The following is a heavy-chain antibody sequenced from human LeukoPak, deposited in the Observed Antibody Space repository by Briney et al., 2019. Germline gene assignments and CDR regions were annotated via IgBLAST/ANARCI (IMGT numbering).Heavy chain of an antibody. D-gene: IGHD4-17*01. CDR1: GFTFSSYS. CDR3: AKLISYGETEVDY. CDR2: ISYDGSNK. V-gene: IGHV3-30*18. Sequence: PGGSLRLSCAASGFTFSSYSMNWVRQAPGKGLEWVAVISYDGSNKYYADSVKGRFTISRDNSKNTLYLQMKSLRAEDTAVYYCAKLISYGETEVDYWGQGTLVTVSS. J-gene: IGHJ4*02.